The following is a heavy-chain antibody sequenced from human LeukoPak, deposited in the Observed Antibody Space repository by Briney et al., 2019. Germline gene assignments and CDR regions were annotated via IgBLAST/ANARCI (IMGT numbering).Heavy chain of an antibody. V-gene: IGHV3-53*01. CDR1: GFTVSSNY. D-gene: IGHD5-18*01. J-gene: IGHJ4*02. Sequence: GGSLRLSCAASGFTVSSNYMSWVRQAPGQGLEWVSVIYSGGSTYYADSVKGRFTISRDNSKNTLYLQMHSLRAEDTAVYYCAKIPSNTAMAKGSIDYWGQGTLVTVSS. CDR3: AKIPSNTAMAKGSIDY. CDR2: IYSGGST.